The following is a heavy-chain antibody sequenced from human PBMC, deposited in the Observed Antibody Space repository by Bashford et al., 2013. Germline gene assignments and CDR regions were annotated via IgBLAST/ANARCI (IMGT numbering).Heavy chain of an antibody. J-gene: IGHJ4*02. D-gene: IGHD5-18*01. CDR2: INPSGGST. CDR1: GYTFIRYY. Sequence: SVKVSCKASGYTFIRYYMHWVRQAPGQGLEWMGIINPSGGSTSYAQKFQGRVTVTRDTSTSTVYMELSSLRSEDTAVYYCARDRETDTAMVTNDYWGQGTLVTVSS. CDR3: ARDRETDTAMVTNDY. V-gene: IGHV1-46*01.